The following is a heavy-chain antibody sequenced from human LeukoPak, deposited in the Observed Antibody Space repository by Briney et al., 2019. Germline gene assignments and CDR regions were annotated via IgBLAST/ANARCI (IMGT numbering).Heavy chain of an antibody. V-gene: IGHV4-4*07. D-gene: IGHD3-10*01. CDR2: IYTSGSI. J-gene: IGHJ4*02. CDR3: ARMNYYGSGSLDY. CDR1: GGSISSYY. Sequence: PSETLSLTCTVSGGSISSYYWSWIRQPAGKGLEWIGRIYTSGSITYNPSLKSRVSMSVDTSKNQFSLKLSSVTAADTAVYYCARMNYYGSGSLDYWGQGTLVTVSS.